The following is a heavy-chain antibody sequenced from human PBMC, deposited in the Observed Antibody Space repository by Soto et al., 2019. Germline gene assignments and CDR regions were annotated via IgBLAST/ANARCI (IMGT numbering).Heavy chain of an antibody. V-gene: IGHV4-59*12. CDR3: AREGGFGGMDV. CDR2: IYYSGST. D-gene: IGHD3-16*01. CDR1: GASISSYY. Sequence: SETLSLTCTVSGASISSYYWSWFRQPPGKGLEWIGYIYYSGSTSYNPSLKSRLSISLETSKKQFSLRLTSVTAADTAVYYCAREGGFGGMDVWGQGTTVTVSS. J-gene: IGHJ6*02.